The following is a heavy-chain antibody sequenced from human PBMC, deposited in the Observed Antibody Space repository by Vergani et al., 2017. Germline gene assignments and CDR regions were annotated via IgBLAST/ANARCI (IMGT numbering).Heavy chain of an antibody. Sequence: QVQLQQWGAGLLKPSETLSLTCAVYGGSFSGYYWSWIRQPPGKGLEWIGEINHSGSTNYNPSLKSRVTISVDTSKNQFSLKLSSVTAADTAVYYCARVSSSGSLDYWGQGTLVTVSS. CDR2: INHSGST. J-gene: IGHJ4*02. V-gene: IGHV4-34*01. CDR1: GGSFSGYY. CDR3: ARVSSSGSLDY. D-gene: IGHD3-3*01.